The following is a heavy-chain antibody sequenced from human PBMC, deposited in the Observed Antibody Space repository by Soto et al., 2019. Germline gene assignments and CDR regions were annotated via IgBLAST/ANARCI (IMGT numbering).Heavy chain of an antibody. CDR1: GYTFTGYY. CDR2: INPNSGGT. Sequence: QVQLVQSGAEVKKPGASVKVSCKASGYTFTGYYMHWVRQAPGQGLEWMGWINPNSGGTNYAQKFQGRVTITADESTSTAYMELSSLRSEDTAVYYCARDGSGLDYWGQGTLVTVSS. V-gene: IGHV1-2*02. J-gene: IGHJ4*02. D-gene: IGHD6-19*01. CDR3: ARDGSGLDY.